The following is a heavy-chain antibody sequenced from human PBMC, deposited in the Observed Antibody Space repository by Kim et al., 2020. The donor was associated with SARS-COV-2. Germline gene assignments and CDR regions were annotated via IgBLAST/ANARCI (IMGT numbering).Heavy chain of an antibody. V-gene: IGHV3-21*01. J-gene: IGHJ5*02. CDR1: GFTFSSYS. CDR3: ARGGDIVVVPAAFRRFDP. D-gene: IGHD2-2*01. Sequence: GGSLRLSCAASGFTFSSYSMNWVRQAPGKGLEWFSSISSSSSYIYYADSVKGRFTISRDNAKNSLYLQMNSLRAEDTAVYYCARGGDIVVVPAAFRRFDPWGQGTLVTVSS. CDR2: ISSSSSYI.